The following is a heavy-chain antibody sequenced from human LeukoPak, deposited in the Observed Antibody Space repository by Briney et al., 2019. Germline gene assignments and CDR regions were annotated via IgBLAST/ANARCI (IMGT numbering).Heavy chain of an antibody. V-gene: IGHV3-30*04. Sequence: PGGSLRLSCAASGFTFSSYAMHWVRQAPGKGLEWVAVISYDGSNKYYADSVKGRFTISRDNSKNTLYLQMNSLRAEDTAVYYCARELGGYYYMDVWGKGTTVTVSS. CDR2: ISYDGSNK. CDR1: GFTFSSYA. D-gene: IGHD7-27*01. J-gene: IGHJ6*03. CDR3: ARELGGYYYMDV.